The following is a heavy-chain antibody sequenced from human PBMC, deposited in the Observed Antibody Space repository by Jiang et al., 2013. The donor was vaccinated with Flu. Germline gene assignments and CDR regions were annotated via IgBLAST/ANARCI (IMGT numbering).Heavy chain of an antibody. D-gene: IGHD4/OR15-4a*01. CDR2: IFHSGTT. J-gene: IGHJ4*02. CDR3: ARVTSMVLVPDF. Sequence: SLTCAVSGYSIRSAYYWGWVRQPPGKGLEWIGTIFHSGTTHYNPSLKSRVTISVDTSKNQFSLRLRSVTAADTAVYYCARVTSMVLVPDFWGQGTLVTVSS. V-gene: IGHV4-38-2*01. CDR1: GYSIRSAYY.